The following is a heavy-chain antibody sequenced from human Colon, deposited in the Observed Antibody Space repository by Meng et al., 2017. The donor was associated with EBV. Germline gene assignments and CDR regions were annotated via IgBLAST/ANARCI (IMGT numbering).Heavy chain of an antibody. V-gene: IGHV4-4*02. J-gene: IGHJ4*02. D-gene: IGHD2-21*02. CDR3: ARVGAYCGGDCYHPR. CDR1: GGSLSSRNW. CDR2: IYHSGST. Sequence: QVPLHEPGPGWVKPSGTRSLTCAVSGGSLSSRNWWSWVRQPPGKGLEWIGEIYHSGSTNYNPSLKSRVTISVDESKNQFSLRLSSVTAADTAVYYCARVGAYCGGDCYHPRWGQGTLVTVSS.